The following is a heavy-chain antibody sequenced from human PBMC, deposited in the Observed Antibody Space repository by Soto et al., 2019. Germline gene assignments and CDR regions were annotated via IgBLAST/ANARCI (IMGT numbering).Heavy chain of an antibody. CDR3: ARHGYFYFDR. V-gene: IGHV3-7*04. Sequence: SLRLSCAASGFTFSNYWMGWVRLAPGKGLEWVANINQEETDIYYVDSVKGRFTVSRDNAKNSLYLQMDSLRAEDTALYYCARHGYFYFDRWGQGTLVTVSS. CDR2: INQEETDI. CDR1: GFTFSNYW. J-gene: IGHJ4*02. D-gene: IGHD4-17*01.